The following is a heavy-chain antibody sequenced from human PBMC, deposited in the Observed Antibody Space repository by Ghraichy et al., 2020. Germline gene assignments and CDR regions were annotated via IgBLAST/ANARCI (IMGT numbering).Heavy chain of an antibody. CDR2: IYYRGSS. CDR3: ARGRYGSGSYYGGFDP. J-gene: IGHJ5*02. CDR1: GGSISSSSYY. D-gene: IGHD3-10*01. V-gene: IGHV4-39*07. Sequence: SENLSLTCTVSGGSISSSSYYWGWIRLPPGKGPEWIGSIYYRGSSYYNPSLKSRVTLSVDTSNNQFSLNLSSVTAADTAMYYCARGRYGSGSYYGGFDPWGQGTLVTVSS.